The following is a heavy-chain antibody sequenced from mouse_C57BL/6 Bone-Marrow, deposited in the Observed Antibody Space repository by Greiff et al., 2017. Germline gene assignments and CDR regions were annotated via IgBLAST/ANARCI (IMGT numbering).Heavy chain of an antibody. CDR1: GYTFTSYW. V-gene: IGHV1-64*01. J-gene: IGHJ4*01. D-gene: IGHD1-1*01. CDR2: IHPNSGST. Sequence: QVQLQQPGAELVKPGASVKLSCKASGYTFTSYWMHWVKQRPGQGLEWIGMIHPNSGSTNYNEKFKSKATLTVDKSSSTAYMQLSSLTSEDSAVXYCARHYYGSSLYYYAMDYWGQGTSVTVSA. CDR3: ARHYYGSSLYYYAMDY.